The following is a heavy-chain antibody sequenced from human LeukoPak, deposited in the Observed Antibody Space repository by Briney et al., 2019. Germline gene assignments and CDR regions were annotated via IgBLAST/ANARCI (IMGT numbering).Heavy chain of an antibody. Sequence: GGSLRLSCAASGFTFSSYAMHWVRQAPGKGLEWVAVISYDGSNKYYADSVKGRFTISRDNSKNTLFLQMDSLRAEDAALYYCAKPFGGGLYFDSWGEGALVTVSS. CDR2: ISYDGSNK. CDR3: AKPFGGGLYFDS. V-gene: IGHV3-30-3*02. CDR1: GFTFSSYA. J-gene: IGHJ4*02. D-gene: IGHD2-15*01.